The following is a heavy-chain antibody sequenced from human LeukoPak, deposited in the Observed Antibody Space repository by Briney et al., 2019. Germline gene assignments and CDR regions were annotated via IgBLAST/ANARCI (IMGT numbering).Heavy chain of an antibody. CDR2: ISSNGGST. D-gene: IGHD1-26*01. V-gene: IGHV3-64D*06. CDR3: VKAVGAGIYDAFDI. CDR1: GFTFSSYA. Sequence: SGGSLRLSCAASGFTFSSYAMHWVRQAPGKGLEYVSAISSNGGSTYYADSVKGRFTISRDNSKNTLYLQMSSLRAEDTAVYYCVKAVGAGIYDAFDIWGQGTMVTVSS. J-gene: IGHJ3*02.